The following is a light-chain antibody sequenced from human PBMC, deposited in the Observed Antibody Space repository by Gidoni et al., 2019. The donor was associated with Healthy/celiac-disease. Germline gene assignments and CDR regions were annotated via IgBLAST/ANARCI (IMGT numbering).Light chain of an antibody. CDR3: MQALQTLFP. V-gene: IGKV2-28*01. J-gene: IGKJ5*01. CDR1: QSLMHSNGYNY. Sequence: DMVMTQSPLSLPVTPGEPSSISCRSSQSLMHSNGYNYLYWYLHKQGQSPQLLIYLGSNRASGVPDRLSGSGSGTDFTLKSSRVEAEDVGVYYCMQALQTLFPFGQGTRLEIK. CDR2: LGS.